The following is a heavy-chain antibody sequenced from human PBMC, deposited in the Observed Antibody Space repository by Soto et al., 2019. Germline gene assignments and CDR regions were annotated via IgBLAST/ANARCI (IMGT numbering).Heavy chain of an antibody. D-gene: IGHD2-8*01. CDR1: GFTFSSYG. J-gene: IGHJ6*02. CDR3: ARDEETRVLMVKLRYGMDV. V-gene: IGHV3-33*01. Sequence: QVQLVESGGGVVQPGRSLRLSCAASGFTFSSYGMHWVRQAPGKGLEWVAVIWYDGSNKYYADSVKGRFTISRDNSKNTLYLQMNSLRAEDTAVYYCARDEETRVLMVKLRYGMDVWGQGTTVTVSS. CDR2: IWYDGSNK.